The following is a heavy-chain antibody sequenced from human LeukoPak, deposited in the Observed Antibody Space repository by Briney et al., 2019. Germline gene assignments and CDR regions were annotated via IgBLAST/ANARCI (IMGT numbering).Heavy chain of an antibody. D-gene: IGHD6-6*01. J-gene: IGHJ4*02. CDR3: VKDREYSSSAILDY. V-gene: IGHV3-23*01. CDR1: GFTFSSNA. CDR2: ISGSGGST. Sequence: GGSLRLSCAASGFTFSSNAMSWVRQAPGKGLEWVSGISGSGGSTYYADSVKGRFTISRDNSKNTLYLQMNSLRGEDTALYYCVKDREYSSSAILDYWGQGTLVTVSS.